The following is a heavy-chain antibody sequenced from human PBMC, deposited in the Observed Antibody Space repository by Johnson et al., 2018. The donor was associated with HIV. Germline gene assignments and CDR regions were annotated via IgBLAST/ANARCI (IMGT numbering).Heavy chain of an antibody. CDR2: IKSKTDGGTT. CDR1: GFTFSNAW. Sequence: MLLVESGGGLVKPGGSLRLSCAASGFTFSNAWMNWVRQAPGKGLEWVGRIKSKTDGGTTDYNAPVKGRFSISRDDSKNTLYLQMNSLKTDDTAVYYCAKDLGVAAEPDAFDIWGQGTMVTVSS. V-gene: IGHV3-15*01. CDR3: AKDLGVAAEPDAFDI. D-gene: IGHD6-13*01. J-gene: IGHJ3*02.